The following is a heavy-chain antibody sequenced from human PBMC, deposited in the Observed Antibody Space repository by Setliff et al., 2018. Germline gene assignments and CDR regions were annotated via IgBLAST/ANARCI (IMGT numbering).Heavy chain of an antibody. CDR3: AGSQGSGGYYSNSPYYFHY. D-gene: IGHD3-10*01. V-gene: IGHV4-59*03. CDR2: VYYTGDT. CDR1: GSSISSYY. J-gene: IGHJ4*02. Sequence: SETLSLTCTVSGSSISSYYWSWIRQPPGKELEWMAYVYYTGDTYYNPSLKSRISISIDTSKNQFSLNLISVTAADTAVYYCAGSQGSGGYYSNSPYYFHYWGQGTLVTVSS.